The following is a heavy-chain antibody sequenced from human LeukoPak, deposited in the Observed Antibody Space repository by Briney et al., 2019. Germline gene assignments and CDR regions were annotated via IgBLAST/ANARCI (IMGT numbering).Heavy chain of an antibody. D-gene: IGHD5-24*01. CDR2: MNPNSGNT. J-gene: IGHJ4*02. Sequence: ASVKVSCKASGGTFNSYAINWVRQATGQGLEWMGWMNPNSGNTGYAQKFQGRVTMTRSTSISTAYMELSSLRSEDTAVYYCARSVRDGYIDYWGQGTLVTVSS. CDR1: GGTFNSYA. V-gene: IGHV1-8*02. CDR3: ARSVRDGYIDY.